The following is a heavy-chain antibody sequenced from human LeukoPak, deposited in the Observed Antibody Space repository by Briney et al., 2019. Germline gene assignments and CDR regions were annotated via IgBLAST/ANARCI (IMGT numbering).Heavy chain of an antibody. CDR2: IKQDGSEK. Sequence: GGSLRLSCAASGFTFSRFWMSWVRQAPGKGLEWMANIKQDGSEKYYVDSVKGRFTISRDNAKNSLHLQMNSLRAEDTAVYYCASASPAADYWGQGTLVTVSS. CDR1: GFTFSRFW. V-gene: IGHV3-7*01. D-gene: IGHD2-2*01. CDR3: ASASPAADY. J-gene: IGHJ4*02.